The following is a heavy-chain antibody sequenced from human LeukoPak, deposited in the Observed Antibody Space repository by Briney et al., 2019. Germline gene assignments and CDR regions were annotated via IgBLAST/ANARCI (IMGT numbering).Heavy chain of an antibody. J-gene: IGHJ5*02. CDR1: GFILSDHY. Sequence: GGSLRLACAASGFILSDHYMNWVRQAPGKGLEWVGRIRSNSDGGTIDYAAPVKGRFTLSRDDSKTTLYLQMNSLQTEDTAVYYCATDFYDSTWGQGTLVTVSS. D-gene: IGHD3-22*01. CDR2: IRSNSDGGTI. CDR3: ATDFYDST. V-gene: IGHV3-15*07.